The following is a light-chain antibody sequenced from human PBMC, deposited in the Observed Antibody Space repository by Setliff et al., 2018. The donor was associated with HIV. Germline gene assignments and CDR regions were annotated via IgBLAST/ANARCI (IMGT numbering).Light chain of an antibody. J-gene: IGLJ1*01. CDR2: DVS. Sequence: QSALAQPPSASGSPGQSVTISCTGTSSDVGGYNFVSWYQHHPGNAPKLMIYDVSKRPSGVPDRFSGFKSGNTASLTVSGLQSEDEADYYCSSYAGSSFYVFGSGTKVTVL. V-gene: IGLV2-8*01. CDR3: SSYAGSSFYV. CDR1: SSDVGGYNF.